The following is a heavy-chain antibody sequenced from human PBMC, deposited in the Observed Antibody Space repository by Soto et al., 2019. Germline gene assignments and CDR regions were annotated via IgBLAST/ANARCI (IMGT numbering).Heavy chain of an antibody. CDR2: TKNKANSYTT. V-gene: IGHV3-72*01. CDR3: TIEGAYPGPDFDY. Sequence: GGSLRLSCAASGFTFSDRYMDWVRQAPGKGLEWVGRTKNKANSYTTEYAASVKGRFTISRDDSRNSVYLQMNSLKTDDTAVYYCTIEGAYPGPDFDYWGQGTLVTVSS. J-gene: IGHJ4*02. CDR1: GFTFSDRY. D-gene: IGHD3-16*01.